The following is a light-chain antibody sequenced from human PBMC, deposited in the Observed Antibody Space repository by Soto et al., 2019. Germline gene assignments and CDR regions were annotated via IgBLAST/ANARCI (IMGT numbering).Light chain of an antibody. CDR1: QSVSSN. CDR2: GAS. V-gene: IGKV3-15*01. CDR3: QQYDTLPRT. J-gene: IGKJ1*01. Sequence: EIVMTQSPASLSVPPGERATLSCRASQSVSSNFAWYLQKPGQAPRLLIYGASTRATAVPARFTASGSGTEFTLTISSLQSDDFGVYYCQQYDTLPRTFGQGTKVEIK.